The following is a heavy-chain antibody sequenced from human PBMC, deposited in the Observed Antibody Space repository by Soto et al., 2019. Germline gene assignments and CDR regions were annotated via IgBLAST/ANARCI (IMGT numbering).Heavy chain of an antibody. CDR1: AFSLSTGGVG. Sequence: QITLKESGPTLVKPTQTLTLTCTFSAFSLSTGGVGVGWIRQPPGKALEWLALIYWDDDKRYSPSLRSRLTSTKEASKNQVVLTTTNMDPVDTATYYCIQSRCGGDCLQSYASYYYYGMDVWGQGTTVTVSS. D-gene: IGHD2-21*02. CDR2: IYWDDDK. V-gene: IGHV2-5*02. J-gene: IGHJ6*02. CDR3: IQSRCGGDCLQSYASYYYYGMDV.